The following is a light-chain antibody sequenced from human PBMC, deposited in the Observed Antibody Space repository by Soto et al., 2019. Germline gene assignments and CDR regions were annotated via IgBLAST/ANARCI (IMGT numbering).Light chain of an antibody. Sequence: DIQMTQSPSTLSASVGDRVTITCRASQSIGSWLAWDPHKPGKAPKLLIYKASSLERGVPSRFSGSGSGTEFTLTFSSLQPVDFASYYCQQYGSYSPWTFGQGTKVEIK. V-gene: IGKV1-5*03. CDR2: KAS. CDR3: QQYGSYSPWT. CDR1: QSIGSW. J-gene: IGKJ1*01.